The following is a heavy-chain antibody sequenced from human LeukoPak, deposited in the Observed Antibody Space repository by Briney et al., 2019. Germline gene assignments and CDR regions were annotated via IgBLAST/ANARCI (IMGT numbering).Heavy chain of an antibody. Sequence: PSETLSLTCSVSGGSISSSSYYWGWIRQPPRKGLEWIGSIYYSGNTYNNPSLKGRVTISVDTSKNQLSLKLTSVTAADTAVYYCAMDTVIASSWSLDYWGQGTLVTVSS. CDR2: IYYSGNT. CDR1: GGSISSSSYY. D-gene: IGHD5-18*01. J-gene: IGHJ4*02. CDR3: AMDTVIASSWSLDY. V-gene: IGHV4-39*01.